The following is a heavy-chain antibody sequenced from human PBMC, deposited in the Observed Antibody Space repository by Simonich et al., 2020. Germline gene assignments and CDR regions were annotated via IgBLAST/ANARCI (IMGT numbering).Heavy chain of an antibody. CDR3: ARANERDY. CDR1: GFTFSSYS. D-gene: IGHD1-1*01. Sequence: EVQLVESGGGLVKPGGSLRLSCAASGFTFSSYSMNWVRQAPGKGLDGVASISSSSSYIYYADSVKGRFTISRDNAKNSLYLQMNSLRAEDTAVYYCARANERDYWGQGTLVTVSS. V-gene: IGHV3-21*01. CDR2: ISSSSSYI. J-gene: IGHJ4*02.